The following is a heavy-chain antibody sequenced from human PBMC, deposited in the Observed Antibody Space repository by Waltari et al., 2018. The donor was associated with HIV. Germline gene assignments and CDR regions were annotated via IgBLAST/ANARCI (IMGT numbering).Heavy chain of an antibody. CDR3: TAPFHNLKDAINDH. J-gene: IGHJ4*02. Sequence: EVQLVESGGGAAKPGGSLRVSCVASGFPLPNASMSWVRKAQGMWVRGVGRIKRKNDGETTEYAAPVKGRITISRDESQDTLYLQMDSLKTEDTAVYFWTAPFHNLKDAINDHWGQGTLVTVSS. CDR1: GFPLPNAS. CDR2: IKRKNDGETT. D-gene: IGHD3-9*01. V-gene: IGHV3-15*01.